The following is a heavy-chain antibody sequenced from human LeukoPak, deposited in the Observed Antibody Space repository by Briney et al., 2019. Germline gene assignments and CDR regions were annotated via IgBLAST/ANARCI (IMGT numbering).Heavy chain of an antibody. CDR1: RGSIINSQNY. V-gene: IGHV4-39*07. J-gene: IGHJ6*02. CDR3: AKFSTIRGAEDV. CDR2: IYYSGST. D-gene: IGHD3-10*01. Sequence: SETLSLTCSVSRGSIINSQNYWAWIRQSPGKGLEWIGSIYYSGSTYYNPSLKSRVTISVDTSKNQFSLKLTSVTAADTAVYYCAKFSTIRGAEDVWGQGTTVTVSS.